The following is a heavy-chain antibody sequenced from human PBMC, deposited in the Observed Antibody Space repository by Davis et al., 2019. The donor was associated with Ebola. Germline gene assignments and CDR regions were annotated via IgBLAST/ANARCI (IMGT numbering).Heavy chain of an antibody. J-gene: IGHJ6*02. CDR2: IYSGGST. D-gene: IGHD6-6*01. Sequence: GESLQISCAASGFTVSSNYMSWVRQAPGKGLEWVSVIYSGGSTYYADSVKGRFTISRDNSKNTLYLQMNSLRAEDTAVYYCARGMYSSSSWRDYGMEYGMDVWGQGTTVTVSS. CDR3: ARGMYSSSSWRDYGMEYGMDV. CDR1: GFTVSSNY. V-gene: IGHV3-53*01.